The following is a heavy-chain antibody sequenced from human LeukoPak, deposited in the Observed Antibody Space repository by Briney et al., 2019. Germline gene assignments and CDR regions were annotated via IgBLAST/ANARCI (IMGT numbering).Heavy chain of an antibody. CDR3: ARVNNIFLDVTAVNGVLDQ. J-gene: IGHJ4*02. CDR2: MNPNSGNT. CDR1: GYTLTSYD. Sequence: GASVKVSCKASGYTLTSYDINWVRQATGQGLEWMGWMNPNSGNTGYAQKFQGRVTMTRNTSISTAYMELSSLRSEDTAVYYCARVNNIFLDVTAVNGVLDQWGQGILVIVSS. V-gene: IGHV1-8*01. D-gene: IGHD3-3*02.